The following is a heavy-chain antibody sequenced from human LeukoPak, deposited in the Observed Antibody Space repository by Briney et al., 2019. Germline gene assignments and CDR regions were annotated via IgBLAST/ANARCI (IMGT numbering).Heavy chain of an antibody. V-gene: IGHV1-18*01. CDR1: GYTFTSYG. D-gene: IGHD3-9*01. CDR3: ARGTRALYYDILTGWSSLDP. CDR2: ISAYNGNT. J-gene: IGHJ5*02. Sequence: ASVKVSCKASGYTFTSYGISWVRQAPGQGLEWMGWISAYNGNTNYAQKLQGRVTMTTDTSTSTAHMELRSLRSDDTAVYYCARGTRALYYDILTGWSSLDPWGQGTLVTVSS.